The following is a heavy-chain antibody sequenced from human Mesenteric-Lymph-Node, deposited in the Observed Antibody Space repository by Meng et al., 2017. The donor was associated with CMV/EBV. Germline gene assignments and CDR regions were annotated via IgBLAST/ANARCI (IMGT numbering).Heavy chain of an antibody. CDR3: ARGSSYDILTGYFDY. V-gene: IGHV4-34*01. J-gene: IGHJ4*02. Sequence: VQLHQWGTGLLKPSETLSVTCAGYGGSFSGYYWNWIRQSPEKGLEWIGEINHSGSTTYNPSFTSRIIISVDTSTNQISLNMSSVTAADTAAYYCARGSSYDILTGYFDYWGQGALVTVSS. CDR1: GGSFSGYY. D-gene: IGHD3-9*01. CDR2: INHSGST.